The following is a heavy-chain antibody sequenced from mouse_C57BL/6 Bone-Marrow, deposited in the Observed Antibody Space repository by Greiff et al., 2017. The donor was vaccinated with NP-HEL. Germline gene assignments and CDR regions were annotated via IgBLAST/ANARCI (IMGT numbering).Heavy chain of an antibody. Sequence: ESGPGLVKPSPSLSLTCSVTGYSITSGYYWNWIRQFPANKLEWMGYISYDGSNNYNPSLKNRISITRDTSKNQFFLKLNSVTTEDTATYYCARAGLRYAWFAYWGQGTLVTVSA. V-gene: IGHV3-6*01. CDR2: ISYDGSN. CDR3: ARAGLRYAWFAY. J-gene: IGHJ3*01. D-gene: IGHD1-1*01. CDR1: GYSITSGYY.